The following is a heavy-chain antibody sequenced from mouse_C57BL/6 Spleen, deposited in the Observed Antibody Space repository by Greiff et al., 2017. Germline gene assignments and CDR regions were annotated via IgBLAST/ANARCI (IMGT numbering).Heavy chain of an antibody. J-gene: IGHJ3*01. CDR3: TRRDYGGSYDWFGY. Sequence: QVQLQQSGAELVRPGASVTLSCTASGYPFTDYEMHWVKQTPVHGLEWIGAIDPETGGTAYKQKFKGKAILTADKSSSTADMELRSLTSEDSAVYYCTRRDYGGSYDWFGYWGQGTLVTVSA. CDR1: GYPFTDYE. V-gene: IGHV1-15*01. CDR2: IDPETGGT. D-gene: IGHD1-1*01.